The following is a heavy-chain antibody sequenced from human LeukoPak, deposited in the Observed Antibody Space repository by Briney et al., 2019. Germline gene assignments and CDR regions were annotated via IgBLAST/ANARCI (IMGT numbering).Heavy chain of an antibody. D-gene: IGHD3-9*01. CDR3: ARDFTGENVFDI. J-gene: IGHJ3*02. CDR1: GSTFSNYD. V-gene: IGHV3-13*04. Sequence: PGGSLRLSCAATGSTFSNYDIHWVRQATGKGLEWVSAIDTAGDTYYPGSVKGRFTISRENAKNSLYLQMNSLRAGDTAVYYCARDFTGENVFDIWGQGTLVTVSS. CDR2: IDTAGDT.